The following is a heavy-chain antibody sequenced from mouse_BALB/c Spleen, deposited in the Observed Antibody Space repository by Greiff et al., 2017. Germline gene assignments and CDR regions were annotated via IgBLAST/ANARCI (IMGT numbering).Heavy chain of an antibody. CDR2: IDPSDSYT. Sequence: QVQLQQPGAELVKPGASVKLSCKASGYTFTSYWMHWVKQRPGQGLEWIGEIDPSDSYTNYNQKFKGKATLTVDKSSSTAYMQLSSLTSEDSAVYYCARGDYDPPYYAMDYWGQGTSVTGSS. V-gene: IGHV1-69*02. D-gene: IGHD2-4*01. J-gene: IGHJ4*01. CDR3: ARGDYDPPYYAMDY. CDR1: GYTFTSYW.